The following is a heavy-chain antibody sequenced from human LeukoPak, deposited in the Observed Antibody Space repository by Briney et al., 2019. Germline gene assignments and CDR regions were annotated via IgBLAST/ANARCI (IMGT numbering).Heavy chain of an antibody. CDR1: GGSISSYY. CDR3: ARAPFYDYVWGSYRSDAFDI. D-gene: IGHD3-16*02. V-gene: IGHV4-59*01. Sequence: SETLSFTCTVSGGSISSYYWSWIRQPPGKGLEWIGYIYYSGSTNYNPSLKSRVTISVDTSKNQFSLKLSSVTAADTAVYYCARAPFYDYVWGSYRSDAFDIWGQGTMVTVSS. J-gene: IGHJ3*02. CDR2: IYYSGST.